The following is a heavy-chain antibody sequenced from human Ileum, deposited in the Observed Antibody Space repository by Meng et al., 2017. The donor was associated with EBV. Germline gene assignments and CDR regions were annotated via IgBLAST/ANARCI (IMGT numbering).Heavy chain of an antibody. D-gene: IGHD6-13*01. CDR2: IYYSGRT. Sequence: LHSGLGRVQPSETLSLTFTVLCGPINSISYFWGWIRQPPGKGLEWIGSIYYSGRTYYNPSLKSRVTISVDTSKNQFSLKLSSVTAADTAVYYCARPIAAAGWFDPWGQGTLVTVSS. CDR1: CGPINSISYF. V-gene: IGHV4-39*01. J-gene: IGHJ5*02. CDR3: ARPIAAAGWFDP.